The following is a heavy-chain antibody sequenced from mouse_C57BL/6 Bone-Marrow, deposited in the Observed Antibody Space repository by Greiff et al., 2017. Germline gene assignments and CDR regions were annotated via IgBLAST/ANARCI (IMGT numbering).Heavy chain of an antibody. V-gene: IGHV1-64*01. CDR1: GYTFTSYW. CDR3: ARKDDGRPAFDY. J-gene: IGHJ2*01. Sequence: QVHVKQPGAELVKPGASVKLSCKASGYTFTSYWMHWVKQRPGQGLEWIGMIHPNSGSTNYNETFKGKATLTVDKSSSTAYMQLSSLTSEDSAVYYCARKDDGRPAFDYWGQGTTLTVSS. D-gene: IGHD1-1*01. CDR2: IHPNSGST.